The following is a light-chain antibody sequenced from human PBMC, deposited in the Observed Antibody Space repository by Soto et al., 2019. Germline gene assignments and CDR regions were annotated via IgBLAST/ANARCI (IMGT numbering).Light chain of an antibody. CDR3: CSFAGSYTYV. CDR1: SSDVGRYDY. J-gene: IGLJ1*01. CDR2: DVS. V-gene: IGLV2-11*01. Sequence: LTQPRSVSGSPGQSVTISCTGTSSDVGRYDYVSWYQQHPGKAPKLIIYDVSERPSGVPDRFSGSKFGNTASLTISGLQAEDEADYSCCSFAGSYTYVFGTGTKVTVL.